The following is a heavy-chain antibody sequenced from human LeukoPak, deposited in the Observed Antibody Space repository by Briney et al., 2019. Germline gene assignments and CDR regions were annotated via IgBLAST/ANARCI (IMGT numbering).Heavy chain of an antibody. Sequence: GESLKISCKGSGYSFTRYWIGWVRRMPGKGLECMGIIYPGDSDTRYSPSFQGQVTISADKSISTAYLQWSSLKASDTAMYYCAASTAADNCFDPWGRGTLVTVSS. D-gene: IGHD6-13*01. V-gene: IGHV5-51*01. CDR1: GYSFTRYW. CDR3: AASTAADNCFDP. J-gene: IGHJ5*02. CDR2: IYPGDSDT.